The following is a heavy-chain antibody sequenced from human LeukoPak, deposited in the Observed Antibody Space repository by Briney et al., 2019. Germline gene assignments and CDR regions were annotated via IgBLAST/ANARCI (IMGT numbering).Heavy chain of an antibody. Sequence: SETLSLTCTVSGGSISSYYWSWIRQPPGKGLEWIGYIYYSGSTYYNPSLKSRVTISVDTSKNQFSLKLSSVTAADTAVYYCARAGMLRRLSYFDYWGQGTLVTVSS. CDR1: GGSISSYY. CDR3: ARAGMLRRLSYFDY. V-gene: IGHV4-59*12. D-gene: IGHD3-10*02. CDR2: IYYSGST. J-gene: IGHJ4*02.